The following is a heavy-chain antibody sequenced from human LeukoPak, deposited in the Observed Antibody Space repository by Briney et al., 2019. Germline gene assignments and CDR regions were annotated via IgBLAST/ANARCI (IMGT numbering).Heavy chain of an antibody. V-gene: IGHV4-34*01. D-gene: IGHD3-3*01. J-gene: IGHJ4*02. CDR2: INHSGST. CDR3: ARVTMLLRFLEWLPDY. CDR1: GGSFSGYY. Sequence: SETLSLTCAVYGGSFSGYYWSLIRQPPWKGLEWIGEINHSGSTNYNPSLKSRVTISVDTSKNQFSLKLSSVTAADTAVYYCARVTMLLRFLEWLPDYWGQGTLVTVSP.